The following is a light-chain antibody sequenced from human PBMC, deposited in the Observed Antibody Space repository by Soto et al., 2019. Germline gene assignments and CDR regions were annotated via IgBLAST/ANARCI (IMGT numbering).Light chain of an antibody. CDR3: QQYNSYSPVT. V-gene: IGKV1-5*01. Sequence: DIQMTQSPSTLSASVGDRVTITCRASQSISSWLAWYQQKPGKAPKLLIYDASSLESGVPSRFSGSVSGTEFTLTISSLQPDDFATYYCQQYNSYSPVTFGQGTKVEIK. J-gene: IGKJ1*01. CDR2: DAS. CDR1: QSISSW.